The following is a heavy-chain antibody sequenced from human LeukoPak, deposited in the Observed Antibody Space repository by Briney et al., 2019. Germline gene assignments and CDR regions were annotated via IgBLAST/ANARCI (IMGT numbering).Heavy chain of an antibody. CDR2: IIPIFGTA. V-gene: IGHV1-69*01. Sequence: SVKVSCKASGGTFSSYAISWVRQAPGQGLEWMGVIIPIFGTANYAQKFQGRVTITADESTSTAYMELSSLRSEDTAVYYCARARDSGAGGRVYFQHWGQGTLVTVSS. CDR1: GGTFSSYA. D-gene: IGHD5-12*01. CDR3: ARARDSGAGGRVYFQH. J-gene: IGHJ1*01.